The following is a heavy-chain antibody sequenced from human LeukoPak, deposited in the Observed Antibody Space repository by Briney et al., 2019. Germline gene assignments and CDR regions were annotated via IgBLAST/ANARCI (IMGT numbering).Heavy chain of an antibody. D-gene: IGHD6-6*01. V-gene: IGHV3-53*01. J-gene: IGHJ4*02. Sequence: PGGSLRLSCAPSGFSVSNNYMSWVRQAPGKGLEWVSVIYSGGSTYYADSVKGRFTISRDNSKNTLYLQMNSLRAEDTAVYYCAKDRGAARPGGCDYWGQGTLVTVSS. CDR2: IYSGGST. CDR3: AKDRGAARPGGCDY. CDR1: GFSVSNNY.